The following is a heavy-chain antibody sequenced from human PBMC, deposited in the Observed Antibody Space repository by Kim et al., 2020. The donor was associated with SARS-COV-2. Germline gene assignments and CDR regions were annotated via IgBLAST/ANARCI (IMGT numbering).Heavy chain of an antibody. V-gene: IGHV1-18*01. CDR3: ARDLVVVAATLDY. D-gene: IGHD2-15*01. J-gene: IGHJ4*02. Sequence: YAQKLQGRVTMTTDTSTSTAYMELRSLRSDDTAVYYCARDLVVVAATLDYWGQGTLVTVSS.